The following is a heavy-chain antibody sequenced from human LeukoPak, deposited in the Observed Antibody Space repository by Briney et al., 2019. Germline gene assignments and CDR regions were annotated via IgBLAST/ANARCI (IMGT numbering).Heavy chain of an antibody. D-gene: IGHD5-18*01. CDR1: GFSLTSSA. CDR2: INSVSSHI. J-gene: IGHJ4*02. Sequence: GGSLRLSCAASGFSLTSSAMNWDRQAPGKGLEWVSSINSVSSHIYYANSVRGRFTISRDNAKNSLYLQMNSLRAEDTAVYYCARSPRSTGYSYEDYWGQGTLVTVSS. CDR3: ARSPRSTGYSYEDY. V-gene: IGHV3-21*04.